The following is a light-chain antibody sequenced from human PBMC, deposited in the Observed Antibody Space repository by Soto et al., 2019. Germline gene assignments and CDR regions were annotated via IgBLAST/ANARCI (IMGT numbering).Light chain of an antibody. J-gene: IGKJ4*01. CDR1: QSVGRDY. CDR2: GAS. V-gene: IGKV3D-20*01. Sequence: EIVLTQSPATLSLSPGERATLSCGASQSVGRDYLAWYQQKPGLAPRLLIHGASIRATGIPDRFSGSGSGTDFTLIINRLEPEDFAGYFCQQYASSPLTFGGGTEVEIK. CDR3: QQYASSPLT.